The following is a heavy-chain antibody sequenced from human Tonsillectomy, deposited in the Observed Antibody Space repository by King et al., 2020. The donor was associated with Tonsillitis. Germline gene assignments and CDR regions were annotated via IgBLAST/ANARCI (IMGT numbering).Heavy chain of an antibody. V-gene: IGHV3-74*01. CDR2: INSDGSST. CDR1: GFTFSSYW. Sequence: VQLVESGGGLVQPGGSLRLSCAASGFTFSSYWMHWVRQAPGKGLVWVSRINSDGSSTSYADSVKGRFTISRDNAKNTLYLQMNSLRAEDTALYYCATRYCSGTSCYGRVYYYGMDVWGQGTTVTVSS. J-gene: IGHJ6*02. D-gene: IGHD2-2*01. CDR3: ATRYCSGTSCYGRVYYYGMDV.